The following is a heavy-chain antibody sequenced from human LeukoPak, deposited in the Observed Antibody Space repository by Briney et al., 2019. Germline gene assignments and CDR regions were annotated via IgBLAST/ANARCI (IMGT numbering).Heavy chain of an antibody. CDR1: GFTFSSYA. V-gene: IGHV3-23*01. J-gene: IGHJ4*02. D-gene: IGHD3-22*01. Sequence: GGSLRLSCAASGFTFSSYAMSWVRQAPGKGLEWVSAISGSGGSTYYADSVKGRFTISRDNSKNTLYLQMNSLRAEDTAVYYCAKGLIYDSSGYYESPFDYWGQGTLVTVSS. CDR3: AKGLIYDSSGYYESPFDY. CDR2: ISGSGGST.